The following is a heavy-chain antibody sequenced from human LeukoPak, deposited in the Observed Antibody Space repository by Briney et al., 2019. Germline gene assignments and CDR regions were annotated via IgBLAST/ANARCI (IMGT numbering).Heavy chain of an antibody. Sequence: GGSLRLSCAASGFTFSGYPIHWVRQAPGKGLEWVAVISYDGSNKYYADSVKGRFTISRDNSKNTLYLQMNSLRAEDTAVYYCARAAGGYGDYCFDYWGQGTLVTVPS. D-gene: IGHD4-17*01. CDR1: GFTFSGYP. CDR2: ISYDGSNK. CDR3: ARAAGGYGDYCFDY. V-gene: IGHV3-30*14. J-gene: IGHJ4*02.